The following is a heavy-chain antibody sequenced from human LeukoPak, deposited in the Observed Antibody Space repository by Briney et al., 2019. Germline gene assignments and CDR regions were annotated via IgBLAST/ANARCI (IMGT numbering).Heavy chain of an antibody. J-gene: IGHJ6*03. CDR3: AGDGMGNYYDSSGYYRVGYYYYYMDV. Sequence: PSETLSLTCTVSGGSISSYYWSWIRQPAGKGLDWIGRIYTSGSTNYNPSLKSRVTMSVDTSKNQFSLKLSSVTAADTAVYYCAGDGMGNYYDSSGYYRVGYYYYYMDVWGKGTTVTVSS. CDR2: IYTSGST. D-gene: IGHD3-22*01. CDR1: GGSISSYY. V-gene: IGHV4-4*07.